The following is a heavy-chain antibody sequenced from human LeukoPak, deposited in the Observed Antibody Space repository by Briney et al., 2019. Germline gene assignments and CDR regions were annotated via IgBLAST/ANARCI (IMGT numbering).Heavy chain of an antibody. D-gene: IGHD4-17*01. CDR3: ARSSYGDYDFDS. CDR1: SGSISSASYY. V-gene: IGHV4-61*01. Sequence: SETLSLTCTVSSGSISSASYYWGWIRQPPGKGLEWIGYIYDSGSTNYNPSLKSRVTISVDTSKNQFSLKLRSVTAADTAVYYCARSSYGDYDFDSWGQGTLVTVSS. CDR2: IYDSGST. J-gene: IGHJ4*02.